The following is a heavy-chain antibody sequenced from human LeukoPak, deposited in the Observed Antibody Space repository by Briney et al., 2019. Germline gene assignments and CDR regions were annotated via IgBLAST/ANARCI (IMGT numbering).Heavy chain of an antibody. V-gene: IGHV1-69*04. CDR1: GGTFSSYA. J-gene: IGHJ4*02. CDR3: ARGLGGGLYWFDY. D-gene: IGHD2-8*02. CDR2: IIPIFGIA. Sequence: GASAKVSCKASGGTFSSYAISWVRQAPGQGLEWMGRIIPIFGIANYAQKFQGRVTITADKSTSTAYMELSSLRSEDTAVYYCARGLGGGLYWFDYWGQGTLVTVSS.